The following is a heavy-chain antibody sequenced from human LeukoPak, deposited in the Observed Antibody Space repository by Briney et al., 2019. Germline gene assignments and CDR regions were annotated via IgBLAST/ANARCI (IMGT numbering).Heavy chain of an antibody. CDR3: ARLSSPGMGTARYYFDY. Sequence: SETLSLNCAVSGYSISSGYYWGWIRQPPGKGLEWIGSIYHSGSTYYNPSLKSRVTISADTTKNQFSLKLSSVTAADTAVYYCARLSSPGMGTARYYFDYWGQGTLVTVSS. CDR2: IYHSGST. J-gene: IGHJ4*02. CDR1: GYSISSGYY. D-gene: IGHD7-27*01. V-gene: IGHV4-38-2*01.